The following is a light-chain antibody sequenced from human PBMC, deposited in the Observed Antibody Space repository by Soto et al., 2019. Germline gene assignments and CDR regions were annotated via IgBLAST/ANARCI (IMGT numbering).Light chain of an antibody. CDR1: QSVRSN. CDR3: QQYNNWPPMYT. J-gene: IGKJ2*01. V-gene: IGKV3-15*01. CDR2: GAS. Sequence: EIVMTQSPATLSVSPGERVTLSCRASQSVRSNLAWYQQKPGQGPRLLIYGASARVTGIPARFSGSGSGTEFTLTISSLQSEDFAVYYCQQYNNWPPMYTFGQGTKLEIK.